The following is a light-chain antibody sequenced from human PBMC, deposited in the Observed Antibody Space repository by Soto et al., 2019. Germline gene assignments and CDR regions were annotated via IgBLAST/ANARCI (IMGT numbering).Light chain of an antibody. CDR3: QQYNNWPLT. V-gene: IGKV3-15*01. CDR1: QSVGSN. J-gene: IGKJ4*01. CDR2: GAS. Sequence: EIMMTQSPATLSVSPGERATLSCRASQSVGSNLAWYQQKPGQAPRLLIYGASTRATGIPARFSGSGSGTEFALTISSLQSEDFVVYYCQQYNNWPLTFGGGTKVEI.